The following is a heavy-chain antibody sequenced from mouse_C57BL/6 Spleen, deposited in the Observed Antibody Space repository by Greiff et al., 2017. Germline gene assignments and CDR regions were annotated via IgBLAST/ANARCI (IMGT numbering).Heavy chain of an antibody. CDR1: GYTFTSYW. J-gene: IGHJ4*01. D-gene: IGHD2-10*01. V-gene: IGHV1-59*01. CDR2: IDPSDSYT. CDR3: ARGGSYRPMDY. Sequence: QVQLQQPGAELVRPGTSVKLSCKASGYTFTSYWMHWVKQRPGQGLEWIGVIDPSDSYTNSNHKFKGKATLTVDTSSRTAYMQLSSLTSEDSAVYYCARGGSYRPMDYWGQGTSVTVSS.